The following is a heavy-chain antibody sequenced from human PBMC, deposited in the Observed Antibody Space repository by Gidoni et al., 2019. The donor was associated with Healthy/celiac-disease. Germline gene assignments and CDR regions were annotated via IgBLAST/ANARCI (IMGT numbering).Heavy chain of an antibody. CDR1: GFTFSSYG. J-gene: IGHJ3*02. Sequence: VESGGGVVQPGRSLRLSCAASGFTFSSYGMHWVRQAPGKGLEWVAVIWYDGSNKYYADSVKGRFTISRDNSKNTLYLQMNSLRAEDTAVYYCAREEGYCSGGSCFPAGAFDIWGQGTMVTVSS. D-gene: IGHD2-15*01. V-gene: IGHV3-33*01. CDR3: AREEGYCSGGSCFPAGAFDI. CDR2: IWYDGSNK.